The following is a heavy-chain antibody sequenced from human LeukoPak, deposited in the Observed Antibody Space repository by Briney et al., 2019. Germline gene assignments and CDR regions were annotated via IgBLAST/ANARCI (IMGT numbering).Heavy chain of an antibody. CDR1: GDTFSSYY. CDR3: ARALSGSGSYFMAPSDC. Sequence: ASVKVSCKASGDTFSSYYMHWVRQAPGQGLEWMGGIIPIFGTANYAQKFQGRVTITADKSTSTAYMELSSLRSEDTAVYYCARALSGSGSYFMAPSDCWGQGTLVTVSS. V-gene: IGHV1-69*06. CDR2: IIPIFGTA. J-gene: IGHJ4*02. D-gene: IGHD3-10*01.